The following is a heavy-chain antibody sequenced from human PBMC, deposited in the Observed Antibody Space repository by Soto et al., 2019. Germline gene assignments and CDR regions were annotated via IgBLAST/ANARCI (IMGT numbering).Heavy chain of an antibody. V-gene: IGHV1-69*13. CDR2: IIPIFGTA. D-gene: IGHD1-1*01. J-gene: IGHJ4*02. CDR1: GGTFSKYV. Sequence: GASVKVSCKASGGTFSKYVITWVRQAPGQGLEWMGGIIPIFGTANYAQRFQGGVTITADESTSTAYMELSSLRSEDTAVYYCARGEKTGTHSFDSWGQGTLVTVSS. CDR3: ARGEKTGTHSFDS.